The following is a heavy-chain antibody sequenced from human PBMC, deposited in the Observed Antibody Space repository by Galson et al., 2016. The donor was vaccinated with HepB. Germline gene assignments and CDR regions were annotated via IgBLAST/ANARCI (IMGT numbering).Heavy chain of an antibody. CDR3: AVNLFDS. CDR2: VGSDGTTK. J-gene: IGHJ4*02. Sequence: SLRLSCAASGFTFSTYGMHWVRQAPGKGLDWVAVVGSDGTTKYYADSVKDRFTISRDNSKNTLYLQMNSLRAEDTAVYYCAVNLFDSWGQGTLVIVSS. D-gene: IGHD1-14*01. CDR1: GFTFSTYG. V-gene: IGHV3-33*01.